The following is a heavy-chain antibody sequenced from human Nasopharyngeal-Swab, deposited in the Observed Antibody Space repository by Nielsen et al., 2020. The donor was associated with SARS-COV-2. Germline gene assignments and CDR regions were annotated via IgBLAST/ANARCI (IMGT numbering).Heavy chain of an antibody. CDR2: ISSSGSTI. CDR3: ARGEVVAVRADAFDI. Sequence: GESLKISCAASGFTFSDYYMSWIRQAPGMGLEWVSYISSSGSTIYYADSVKGRFTISRDNAKNSLYLQMNSLRAEDTAVYYCARGEVVAVRADAFDIWGQGTMVTVSS. D-gene: IGHD2-15*01. CDR1: GFTFSDYY. J-gene: IGHJ3*02. V-gene: IGHV3-11*04.